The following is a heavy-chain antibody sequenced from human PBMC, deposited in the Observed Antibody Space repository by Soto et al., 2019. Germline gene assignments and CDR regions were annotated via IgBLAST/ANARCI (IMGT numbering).Heavy chain of an antibody. CDR2: ISAYNGNT. V-gene: IGHV1-18*01. D-gene: IGHD3-10*01. CDR3: ARERGELYGYYYYYYMDV. CDR1: GYTFTSYG. Sequence: QVQLVQSGAEVKKPGASVKVSCKASGYTFTSYGISWVRQAPGQGLEWMGWISAYNGNTNYAQKLQGRVTMTTDKSTSTAYMELRSLRSDDTAVHYCARERGELYGYYYYYYMDVWGKGTTVTVSS. J-gene: IGHJ6*03.